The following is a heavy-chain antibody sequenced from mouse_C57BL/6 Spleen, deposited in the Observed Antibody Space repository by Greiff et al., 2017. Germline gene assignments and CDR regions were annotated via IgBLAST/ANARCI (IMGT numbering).Heavy chain of an antibody. V-gene: IGHV1-64*01. CDR3: ARSDYYYGSSYFDY. CDR1: GYTFTSYW. D-gene: IGHD1-1*01. J-gene: IGHJ2*01. CDR2: IHPNSGST. Sequence: QVQLKQPGAELVKPGASVKLSCKASGYTFTSYWMHWVKQRPGQGLEWIGMIHPNSGSTNYNENFKSKATLPVDKSSSTAYMRLSSLTSVDSAVYYCARSDYYYGSSYFDYWGQGTTLTVSS.